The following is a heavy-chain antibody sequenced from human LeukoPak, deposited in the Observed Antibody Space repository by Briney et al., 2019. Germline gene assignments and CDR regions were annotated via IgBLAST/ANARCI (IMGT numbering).Heavy chain of an antibody. CDR1: GLTFSSHA. V-gene: IGHV3-23*01. CDR2: IGVLGGST. CDR3: ARDPGVVAFHYFDY. D-gene: IGHD3-3*01. J-gene: IGHJ4*02. Sequence: GGSLRLSCAASGLTFSSHAMGWVRQAPGKGLEWVSGIGVLGGSTYYAGSVKGRFTISRDNSQNTLYLHMNSLRADDTAVYYCARDPGVVAFHYFDYWGQGSLVTVSS.